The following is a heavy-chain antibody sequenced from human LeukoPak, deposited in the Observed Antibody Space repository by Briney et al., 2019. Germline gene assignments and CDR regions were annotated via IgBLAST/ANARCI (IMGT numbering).Heavy chain of an antibody. CDR2: MNPNSGNT. V-gene: IGHV1-8*01. J-gene: IGHJ5*02. Sequence: PLASVKVYCKGSGYIFTSYDINWVRQGTGQGLELMGWMNPNSGNTGYAQKFQGRVTMTRNTSISTAYMELSSLRSEDTAVYYCARPAGSSSVTWFDPWGQGTLVTVSS. CDR1: GYIFTSYD. CDR3: ARPAGSSSVTWFDP. D-gene: IGHD6-6*01.